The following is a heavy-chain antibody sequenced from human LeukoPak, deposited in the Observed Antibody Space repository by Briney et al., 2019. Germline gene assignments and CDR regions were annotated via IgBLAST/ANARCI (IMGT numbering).Heavy chain of an antibody. CDR3: ARVPRLGGYYFDY. D-gene: IGHD3-16*01. Sequence: SETLSLTCSVSGGSLSSYFWHWIRQPPGKGLEWMGYIYDSGTTAYNPSLKRRVSMSVDTSKNQFSLNLSSVTAADTAVYYCARVPRLGGYYFDYWGQGTLVTVSS. V-gene: IGHV4-59*01. J-gene: IGHJ4*02. CDR1: GGSLSSYF. CDR2: IYDSGTT.